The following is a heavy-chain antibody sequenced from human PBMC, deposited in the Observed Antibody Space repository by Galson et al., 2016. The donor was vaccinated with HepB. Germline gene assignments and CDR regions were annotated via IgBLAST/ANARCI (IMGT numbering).Heavy chain of an antibody. CDR2: NYYTGST. CDR1: GGSISSSAYY. D-gene: IGHD5-12*01. CDR3: ARDLGYGYRYFDN. J-gene: IGHJ4*02. V-gene: IGHV4-31*03. Sequence: TLSLTCTVSGGSISSSAYYWSWIRQHPGKGLEWIGYNYYTGSTHYNPSLKSRVIISLDTSKNQFSLHVTSVTAADTALYYCARDLGYGYRYFDNWGQGTLVTVSS.